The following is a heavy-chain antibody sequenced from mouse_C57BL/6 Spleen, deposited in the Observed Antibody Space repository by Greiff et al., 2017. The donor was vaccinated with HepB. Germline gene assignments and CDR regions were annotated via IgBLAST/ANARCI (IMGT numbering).Heavy chain of an antibody. CDR1: GYTFTSYW. D-gene: IGHD1-1*01. V-gene: IGHV1-69*01. CDR2: IDPSDSYT. CDR3: ATTVVATDWYFDV. J-gene: IGHJ1*03. Sequence: VQLQQSGAELVMPGASVKLSCKASGYTFTSYWMHWVKQRPGQGLEWIGEIDPSDSYTNYNQKFKGKSTLTVDKSSSTAYMQLSSLTSEDSAVYYGATTVVATDWYFDVWGTGTTVTVSS.